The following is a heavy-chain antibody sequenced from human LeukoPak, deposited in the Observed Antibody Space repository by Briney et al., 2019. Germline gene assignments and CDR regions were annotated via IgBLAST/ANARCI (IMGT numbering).Heavy chain of an antibody. CDR3: GGDWAHCDWLLGVEFDL. J-gene: IGHJ5*02. V-gene: IGHV1-46*01. Sequence: ASVKVSFKASGYTFTSYYMHWVRQAPGQGLEWMGIINPSGGSTSYAQKFEGRVTMTRDMSKSTVYMEQRRLRFEATALNYFGGDWAHCDWLLGVEFDLWGQGTLATVSS. CDR2: INPSGGST. D-gene: IGHD3-9*01. CDR1: GYTFTSYY.